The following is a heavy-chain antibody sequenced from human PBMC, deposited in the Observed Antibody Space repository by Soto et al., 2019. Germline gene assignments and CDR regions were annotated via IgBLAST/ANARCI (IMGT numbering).Heavy chain of an antibody. CDR2: ISAYNGNT. CDR3: ASSVSIAPSWKGAPNYYYYYGMDV. CDR1: GYTFTSYG. Sequence: QVQLVQSGAEVKKPGASVKVSCKASGYTFTSYGISWVRQAPGQGLEWMGWISAYNGNTKYAQKLQGRVTMTTDTTTRTASMEMRSLRFNDTAADYSASSVSIAPSWKGAPNYYYYYGMDVWGQGTTVTVAS. V-gene: IGHV1-18*01. J-gene: IGHJ6*02. D-gene: IGHD6-6*01.